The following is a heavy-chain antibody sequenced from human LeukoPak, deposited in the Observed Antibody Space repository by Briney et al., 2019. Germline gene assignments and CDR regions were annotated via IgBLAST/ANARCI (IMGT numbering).Heavy chain of an antibody. J-gene: IGHJ5*02. V-gene: IGHV3-23*01. CDR3: AKDQAELLWFGELFGWFDP. CDR2: ISGRGGST. CDR1: GGSMSSYY. D-gene: IGHD3-10*01. Sequence: ETLSLTCTLSGGSMSSYYWSWIRHPPGEGREWVSAISGRGGSTYYADSVKGRFTNSRDNSKHTLYLQMNSLRAEDTAVYYCAKDQAELLWFGELFGWFDPWGQGTLVTVSS.